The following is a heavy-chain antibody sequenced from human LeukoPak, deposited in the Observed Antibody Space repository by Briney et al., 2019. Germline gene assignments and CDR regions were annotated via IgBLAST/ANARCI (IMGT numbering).Heavy chain of an antibody. J-gene: IGHJ4*02. CDR2: ISGKGGST. V-gene: IGHV3-23*01. CDR1: GFTLSSYA. CDR3: AKAVSPDY. Sequence: TGGCLRLSCAAHGFTLSSYAMGSVRQAPGKGLGWDSAISGKGGSTYYADSVKGRFTISRDNSKNTLYLQMNSLRAEDTAVYYWAKAVSPDYWGQGTLVTVSS. D-gene: IGHD5/OR15-5a*01.